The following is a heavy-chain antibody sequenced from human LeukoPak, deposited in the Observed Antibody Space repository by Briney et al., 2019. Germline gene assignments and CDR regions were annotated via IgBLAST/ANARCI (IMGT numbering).Heavy chain of an antibody. CDR3: ARYYVAVAALDY. CDR2: INHGGST. Sequence: SETLSLTCAVYGGSFSGYYWSWIRQPPGKGLEWIGEINHGGSTNHNPSLKSRVTISVDTSKNQFSLKLSSVTAADTAVYYCARYYVAVAALDYWGQGTLVTVSS. CDR1: GGSFSGYY. V-gene: IGHV4-34*01. J-gene: IGHJ4*02. D-gene: IGHD6-19*01.